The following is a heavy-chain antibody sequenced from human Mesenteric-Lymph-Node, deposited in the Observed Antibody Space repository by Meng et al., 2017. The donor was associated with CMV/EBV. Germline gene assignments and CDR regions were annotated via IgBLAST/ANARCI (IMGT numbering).Heavy chain of an antibody. CDR2: IGSGSGYR. Sequence: ASSGVPFSRFAMSLVLRAPGKGLEWGSSIGSGSGYRYYAGSVQGRFTISRDNAKYSLYLQMDSLRAEDTAVYFCARDRDASYLFDFWGQGTLVTVSS. D-gene: IGHD1-26*01. V-gene: IGHV3-21*04. CDR3: ARDRDASYLFDF. J-gene: IGHJ4*02. CDR1: GVPFSRFA.